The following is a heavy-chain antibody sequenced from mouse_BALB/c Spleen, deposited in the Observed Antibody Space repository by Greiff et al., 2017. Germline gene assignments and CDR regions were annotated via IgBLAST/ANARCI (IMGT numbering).Heavy chain of an antibody. D-gene: IGHD2-14*01. J-gene: IGHJ4*01. CDR2: IWTGGGT. CDR3: VRDRYDRAMDY. V-gene: IGHV2-9-2*01. Sequence: QVQLKESGPGLVAPSQSLSITCTVSGFSLTSYDISWIRQPPGKGLEWLGVIWTGGGTNYNSAFMSRLSISKDNSKSQVFLKMNSLQTDDTAIYYCVRDRYDRAMDYWGQGTSDTVSS. CDR1: GFSLTSYD.